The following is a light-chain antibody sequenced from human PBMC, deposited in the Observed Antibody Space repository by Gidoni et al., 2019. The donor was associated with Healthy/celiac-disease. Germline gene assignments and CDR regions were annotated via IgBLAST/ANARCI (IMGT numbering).Light chain of an antibody. Sequence: EIVLTQSPATLSLSPGERATISCSASQSVSSYLAWYQQKPGQAPRLLIYDASNRATGIPARFSVSGSGTDFTLTISRLDLEDFAVYYCQQRSNWPPKYTFGQGTKLEIK. CDR2: DAS. CDR3: QQRSNWPPKYT. CDR1: QSVSSY. J-gene: IGKJ2*01. V-gene: IGKV3-11*01.